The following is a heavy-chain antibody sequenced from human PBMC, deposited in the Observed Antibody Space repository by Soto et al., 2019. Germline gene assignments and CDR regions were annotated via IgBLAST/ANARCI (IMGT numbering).Heavy chain of an antibody. CDR3: ARHSGYDYVFDY. CDR2: INPNNGDT. CDR1: GYTFTGYY. V-gene: IGHV1-2*02. D-gene: IGHD5-12*01. J-gene: IGHJ4*02. Sequence: ASVKVSCKASGYTFTGYYIHWARQAPGQGLEWMGWINPNNGDTNYARKLQGRVTMTRDTSTSTAYMEMSSLTFDDTAVYYCARHSGYDYVFDYWGQGTLVTVSS.